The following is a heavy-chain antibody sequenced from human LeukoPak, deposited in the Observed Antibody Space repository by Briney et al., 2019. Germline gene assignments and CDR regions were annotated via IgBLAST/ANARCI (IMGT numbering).Heavy chain of an antibody. D-gene: IGHD3-3*01. V-gene: IGHV4-4*09. CDR2: IHTSGST. Sequence: PSEILSLTCTVSGGSISSYCWSWVRQPPGKGLEWSGYIHTSGSTDYNPSLKSRVTMSADTSKNQLSMELRFLTAADTAVYYCATSYDAKRAPYDLWGQGTLVTVSS. CDR1: GGSISSYC. J-gene: IGHJ5*02. CDR3: ATSYDAKRAPYDL.